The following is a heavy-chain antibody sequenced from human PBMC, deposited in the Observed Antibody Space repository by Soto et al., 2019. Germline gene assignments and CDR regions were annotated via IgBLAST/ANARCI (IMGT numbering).Heavy chain of an antibody. J-gene: IGHJ4*02. CDR1: GFTFSSYS. V-gene: IGHV3-48*02. D-gene: IGHD3-22*01. CDR3: ARDYYDSSGYLGLLDY. Sequence: EVQLVESGGGLVQPGGSLRLSCAASGFTFSSYSMNWVRQAPGKGLEWVSYISSSSSTIYYADSVKGRFTISRDNAKNSLDLQSNSLRDEDTAVYYCARDYYDSSGYLGLLDYWGQGTLVTVSS. CDR2: ISSSSSTI.